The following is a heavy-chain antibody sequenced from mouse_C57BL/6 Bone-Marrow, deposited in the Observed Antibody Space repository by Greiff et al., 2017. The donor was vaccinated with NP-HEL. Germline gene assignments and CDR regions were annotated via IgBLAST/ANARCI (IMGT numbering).Heavy chain of an antibody. V-gene: IGHV5-16*01. D-gene: IGHD1-1*01. CDR1: GFTFSDYY. CDR2: INYDGSST. CDR3: ARDALDYYGSSHWYFDV. Sequence: EVKVVESEGGLVQPGSSMKLSCTASGFTFSDYYMAWVRQVPEKGLEWVANINYDGSSTYYLDSLKSRFIISRDNAKNILYLQMSSLKSEDTATYYCARDALDYYGSSHWYFDVWGTGTTVTVSS. J-gene: IGHJ1*03.